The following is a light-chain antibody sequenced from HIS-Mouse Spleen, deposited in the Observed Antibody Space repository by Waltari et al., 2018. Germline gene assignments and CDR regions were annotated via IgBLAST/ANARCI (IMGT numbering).Light chain of an antibody. Sequence: SYVLTQPPSVSVAPGQTARITCGGNNIGSKSVHWYQQKPGQAPVLGVYDDRDRPSAFPERFSGSNSGNTATLTISRVEAGDEADYYCQVWDSSSDHVVFGGGTKLTVL. CDR1: NIGSKS. V-gene: IGLV3-21*02. CDR2: DDR. CDR3: QVWDSSSDHVV. J-gene: IGLJ2*01.